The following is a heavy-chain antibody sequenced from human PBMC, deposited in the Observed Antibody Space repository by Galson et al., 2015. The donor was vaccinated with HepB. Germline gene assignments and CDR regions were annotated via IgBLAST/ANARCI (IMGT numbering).Heavy chain of an antibody. J-gene: IGHJ3*02. Sequence: SLRLSCAASGFTFSSYSMNWVRQAPGKGLEWVSSISSSSSYIYYADSVKGRFTISRDNAKNSLYLQMNSLRAEDTAVYYCARGYCSGGSCHDAFDIWGQGTMVTVSS. CDR3: ARGYCSGGSCHDAFDI. D-gene: IGHD2-15*01. V-gene: IGHV3-21*01. CDR1: GFTFSSYS. CDR2: ISSSSSYI.